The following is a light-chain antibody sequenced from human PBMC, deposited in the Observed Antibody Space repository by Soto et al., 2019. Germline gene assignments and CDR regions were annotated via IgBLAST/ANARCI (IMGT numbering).Light chain of an antibody. CDR3: SSYTSSITLVV. J-gene: IGLJ2*01. CDR1: SSDVGGYNY. Sequence: QSALTQPASVSGSPGQSITISCTGTSSDVGGYNYVSWYQQHPGKAPKLMIYDVSNRPSGVSNRFSGSKFGNTASLTISGLQAEDEADYYCSSYTSSITLVVFGGGTKLTVL. CDR2: DVS. V-gene: IGLV2-14*01.